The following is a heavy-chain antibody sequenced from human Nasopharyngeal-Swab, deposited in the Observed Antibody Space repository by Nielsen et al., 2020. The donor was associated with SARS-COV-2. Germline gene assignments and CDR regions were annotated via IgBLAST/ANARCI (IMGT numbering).Heavy chain of an antibody. CDR1: GGSISSSTYY. J-gene: IGHJ4*02. D-gene: IGHD6-13*01. CDR3: ATLSSSWYEYYFDY. CDR2: IYYGGST. V-gene: IGHV4-39*01. Sequence: SETLSLTCTVSGGSISSSTYYWAWIRQPPGKGLEWIGSIYYGGSTYYNPSLKSRVTISVDTSKNQFSLKLNSVTAADTAVHYCATLSSSWYEYYFDYWGQGTLVTVSS.